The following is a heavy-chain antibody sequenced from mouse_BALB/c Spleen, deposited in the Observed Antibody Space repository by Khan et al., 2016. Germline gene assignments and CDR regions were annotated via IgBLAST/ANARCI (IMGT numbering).Heavy chain of an antibody. Sequence: EVQLQESGPGLVKPSQSLSLTCTVTGYSITSDYAWNWIRQFPGNKLEWMGYISYSGSTSYNPSLKRRISITRDTSKNQFFLQLNSVTTEDTATYYGATTVVAPRFAYWGQGTLVTVSA. V-gene: IGHV3-2*02. CDR3: ATTVVAPRFAY. J-gene: IGHJ3*01. CDR2: ISYSGST. CDR1: GYSITSDYA. D-gene: IGHD1-1*01.